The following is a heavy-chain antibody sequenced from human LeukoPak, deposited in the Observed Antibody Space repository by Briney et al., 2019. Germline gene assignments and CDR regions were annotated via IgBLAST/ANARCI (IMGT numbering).Heavy chain of an antibody. CDR2: ISSSSSTI. D-gene: IGHD3-3*01. J-gene: IGHJ3*02. Sequence: PGGSLRLSCAASGFTFSSYSMNWVRQAPGKGLEWVSYISSSSSTIYYADSVKGRFTISRDNAKNSLYLQMNSLRAEDMAVYYCARDGPSYYDFWSGYLGAFDIWGQGTMVTVSS. CDR3: ARDGPSYYDFWSGYLGAFDI. CDR1: GFTFSSYS. V-gene: IGHV3-48*01.